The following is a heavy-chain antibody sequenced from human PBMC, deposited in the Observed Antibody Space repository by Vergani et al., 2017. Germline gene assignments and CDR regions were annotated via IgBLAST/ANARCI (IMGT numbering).Heavy chain of an antibody. V-gene: IGHV3-30-3*01. Sequence: QVQLVESGGGVVQPGRSLRLSCAASGFTFSSYAMHWFRQAPGKGLEWLAVISYDGSNKYYADSVKGRFTISRDNSKNTLYLQMNSLRAEDTAVYYCARCGGSYSNDVWGPNWFDPWGQGTLVTVSS. CDR3: ARCGGSYSNDVWGPNWFDP. CDR2: ISYDGSNK. J-gene: IGHJ5*02. CDR1: GFTFSSYA. D-gene: IGHD4-11*01.